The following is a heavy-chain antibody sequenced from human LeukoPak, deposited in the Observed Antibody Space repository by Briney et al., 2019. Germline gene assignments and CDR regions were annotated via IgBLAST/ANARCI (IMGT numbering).Heavy chain of an antibody. Sequence: ASVKVSCKASGYTFTSYGISWVRQAPGQGLEWMGWISAYNGNTNYAQKLQGRVTMTTDTSTSTVYMELRSLRSDDTAVYYCARNPGLYYYDSSGYLDYWGQGTLVTVSS. CDR2: ISAYNGNT. CDR1: GYTFTSYG. V-gene: IGHV1-18*01. J-gene: IGHJ4*02. D-gene: IGHD3-22*01. CDR3: ARNPGLYYYDSSGYLDY.